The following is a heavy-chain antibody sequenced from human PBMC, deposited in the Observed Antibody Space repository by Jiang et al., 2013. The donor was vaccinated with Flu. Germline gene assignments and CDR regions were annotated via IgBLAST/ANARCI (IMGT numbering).Heavy chain of an antibody. Sequence: VQLLESGGGLVQPGRSLRLSCAASGFTFGDYAMSWVRQTPEKGLEWFGRIKGGSGTTDLAAPVMDRFTISKDISKNTLYLQMNGLKTEDTAVYYCTWMATVTTVDVWGQGTLVTVSS. J-gene: IGHJ4*02. CDR3: TWMATVTTVDV. CDR2: IKGGSGTT. V-gene: IGHV3-15*01. CDR1: GFTFGDYA. D-gene: IGHD4-17*01.